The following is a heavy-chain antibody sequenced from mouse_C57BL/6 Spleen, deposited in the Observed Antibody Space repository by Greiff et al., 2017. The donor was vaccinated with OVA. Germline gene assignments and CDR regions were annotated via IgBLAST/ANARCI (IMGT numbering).Heavy chain of an antibody. V-gene: IGHV1-82*01. CDR3: ARDYDSYYYAMDY. CDR2: IYPGDGDT. Sequence: VKLVESGPELVKPGASVKISCKASGYAFSSSWMNWVKQRPGKGLEWIGRIYPGDGDTNYNGKFKGKATLTADKSSSTAYMQLSSLTSEDSAVYFCARDYDSYYYAMDYWGQGTSVTVSS. J-gene: IGHJ4*01. D-gene: IGHD2-4*01. CDR1: GYAFSSSW.